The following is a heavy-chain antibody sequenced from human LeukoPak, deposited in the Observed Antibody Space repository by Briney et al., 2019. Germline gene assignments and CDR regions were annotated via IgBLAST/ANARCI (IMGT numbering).Heavy chain of an antibody. CDR2: ISAYNGNT. Sequence: ASVKVSCKASGYTFTSYGISWVRQAPGQGLEWMGWISAYNGNTSYAQKLQGRVTMTTDTSTSTAYMELRSLRSDDTAVYYCARGDRRRPPSSIGWYSENIFDYWGQGTLVTVSS. CDR3: ARGDRRRPPSSIGWYSENIFDY. J-gene: IGHJ4*02. D-gene: IGHD6-13*01. CDR1: GYTFTSYG. V-gene: IGHV1-18*01.